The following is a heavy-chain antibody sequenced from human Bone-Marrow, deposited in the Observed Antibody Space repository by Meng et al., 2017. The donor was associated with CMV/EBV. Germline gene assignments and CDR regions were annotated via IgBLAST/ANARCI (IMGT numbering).Heavy chain of an antibody. CDR2: ISGSGGST. V-gene: IGHV3-23*01. CDR1: GFTFSSYA. J-gene: IGHJ4*02. D-gene: IGHD3-3*01. CDR3: AKGEGDFWSGYYFDY. Sequence: SCAASGFTFSSYAMSWVRQAPGKGLEWVSAISGSGGSTYYADSVKGRFTISRDNSKNTLYLQMNSLRAEDTAVYYCAKGEGDFWSGYYFDYWGQGTLVTVSS.